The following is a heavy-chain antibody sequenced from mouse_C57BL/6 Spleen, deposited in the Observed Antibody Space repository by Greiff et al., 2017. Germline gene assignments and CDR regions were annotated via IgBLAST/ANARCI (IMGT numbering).Heavy chain of an antibody. CDR1: GYTFTDYY. D-gene: IGHD1-1*01. CDR3: ARDYGSSWGYFDV. CDR2: INPYNGCT. V-gene: IGHV1-19*01. Sequence: VQLQQSGPVLVKPGASVKMSCKASGYTFTDYYMNWVKQSHGKSLEWIGVINPYNGCTSDNQKFKGKAKLTVDKSSCKASMELNSMTSEDSAVYYCARDYGSSWGYFDVWGTGTTVTVSS. J-gene: IGHJ1*03.